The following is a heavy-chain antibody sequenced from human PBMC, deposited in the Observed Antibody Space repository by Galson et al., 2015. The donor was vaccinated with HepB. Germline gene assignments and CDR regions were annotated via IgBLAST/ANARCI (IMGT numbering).Heavy chain of an antibody. Sequence: SVKVSCKASGYSLTDYAIHWVRQAPGQGLEWMGWINGGNGKAYYAPNVQGRVTISRDTSASTAYMELSSLRSADTAVYYCARSRLRYFNWLPNGFDYWGQGGPVTVSS. J-gene: IGHJ4*02. D-gene: IGHD3-9*01. V-gene: IGHV1-3*01. CDR1: GYSLTDYA. CDR3: ARSRLRYFNWLPNGFDY. CDR2: INGGNGKA.